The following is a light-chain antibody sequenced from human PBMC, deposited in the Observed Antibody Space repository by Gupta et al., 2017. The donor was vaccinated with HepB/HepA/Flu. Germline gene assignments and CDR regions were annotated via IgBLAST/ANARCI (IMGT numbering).Light chain of an antibody. CDR2: KAS. V-gene: IGKV1-5*03. CDR1: QSISIW. J-gene: IGKJ1*01. Sequence: IQMTQYPSTLSAYVGDRVTITCRASQSISIWFAWYPQKPGKAPKFLVYKASRVESVVPSRFSGSGAGAGFTLTISRQHPDFFASYYCQQYNSYQWTFGQGTKVEIK. CDR3: QQYNSYQWT.